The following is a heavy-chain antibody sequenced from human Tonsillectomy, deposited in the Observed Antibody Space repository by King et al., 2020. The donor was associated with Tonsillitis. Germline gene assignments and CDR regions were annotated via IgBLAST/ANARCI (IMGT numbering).Heavy chain of an antibody. D-gene: IGHD1-26*01. V-gene: IGHV1-2*02. CDR3: ARVVSRQVGGPWGHGEHFAF. Sequence: HVQLVESGAEVKKPGASVKVSCKASGYTFTAYYMHWVRQAPGQGLEGRGGINPNNGGTKYAQKFQGRVTMTRDPSTSTVYMELSGLRSDDTAVYYCARVVSRQVGGPWGHGEHFAFRGQGTLVTVSS. J-gene: IGHJ4*02. CDR1: GYTFTAYY. CDR2: INPNNGGT.